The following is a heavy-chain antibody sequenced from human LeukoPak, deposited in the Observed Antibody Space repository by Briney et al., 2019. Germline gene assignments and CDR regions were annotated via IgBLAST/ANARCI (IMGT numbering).Heavy chain of an antibody. Sequence: GGSLRLSCAASGFTFSSHSMNWVRQAPGKGLEWVSYISSSSRTIHYADSVKGRFTISRDNAKNSLYLQMNSLRAEDTAIYYCAKDQGFGDPPSDYWGQETLVTVSS. CDR3: AKDQGFGDPPSDY. CDR1: GFTFSSHS. V-gene: IGHV3-48*04. D-gene: IGHD3-10*01. J-gene: IGHJ4*02. CDR2: ISSSSRTI.